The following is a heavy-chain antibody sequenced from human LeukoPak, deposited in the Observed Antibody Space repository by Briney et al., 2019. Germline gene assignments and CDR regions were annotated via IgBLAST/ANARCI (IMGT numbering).Heavy chain of an antibody. V-gene: IGHV4-4*07. CDR3: ARDSGYSYGYGTFDY. D-gene: IGHD5-18*01. J-gene: IGHJ4*02. CDR2: IYTSGST. Sequence: PSETLSLTCTVSGGSISSYYWSWIRQPAGKGLEWIGRIYTSGSTNYNPSLKGRVTMSVDTSKNQFSQELSSVTAADTAVYYCARDSGYSYGYGTFDYWGQGTLVTVSS. CDR1: GGSISSYY.